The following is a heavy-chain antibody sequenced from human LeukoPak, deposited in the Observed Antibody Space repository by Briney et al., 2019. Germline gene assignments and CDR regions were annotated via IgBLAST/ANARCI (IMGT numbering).Heavy chain of an antibody. J-gene: IGHJ3*02. Sequence: PSETLSLTCTVSGYSISSSSYYWGWIRQPPGKGLEWIGSIYYSGSTYYNPSLKSRVTISVDTSKNQFSLKLSSVTAADTAVYYCARQTVRGVIILVHAFDIWGQGTMVTVSS. CDR2: IYYSGST. V-gene: IGHV4-39*01. CDR3: ARQTVRGVIILVHAFDI. D-gene: IGHD3-10*01. CDR1: GYSISSSSYY.